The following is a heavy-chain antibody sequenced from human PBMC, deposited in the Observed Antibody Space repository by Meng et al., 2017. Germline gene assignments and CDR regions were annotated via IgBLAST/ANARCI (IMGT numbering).Heavy chain of an antibody. CDR3: ARDLPYYYGSGSSESFDY. D-gene: IGHD3-10*01. CDR1: GFTFSSYA. J-gene: IGHJ4*02. V-gene: IGHV3-30*04. CDR2: ISYDGSNK. Sequence: GESLKISCAASGFTFSSYAMHWVRQAPGKGLEWVAVISYDGSNKYYADSVKGRFTISRDNSKNTLYLQMNSLRAEDTAVYYCARDLPYYYGSGSSESFDYWGQGTRVTGSS.